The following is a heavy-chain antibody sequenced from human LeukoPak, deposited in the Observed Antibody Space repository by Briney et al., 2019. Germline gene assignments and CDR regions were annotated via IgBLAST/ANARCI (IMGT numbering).Heavy chain of an antibody. V-gene: IGHV3-21*01. CDR1: GFTFSSYS. J-gene: IGHJ4*02. Sequence: GGSLRLSCAASGFTFSSYSMNWVRQAPGKGLEWVSSISSSSSYIYYADSVKGRFTISRENAKNSLYLQMNSLRAEDTAVYYCARGERDYGDYGIDYWGQGTLVTVSS. CDR2: ISSSSSYI. D-gene: IGHD4-17*01. CDR3: ARGERDYGDYGIDY.